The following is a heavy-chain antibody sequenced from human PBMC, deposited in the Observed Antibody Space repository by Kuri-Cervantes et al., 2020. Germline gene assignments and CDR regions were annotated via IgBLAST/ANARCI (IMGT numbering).Heavy chain of an antibody. CDR3: AKGPRGHYYMDV. Sequence: SLKISCAASGFTFENYGMHWVRQAPGKGLEWVSGISWNSDKIDYADSVQGRFTISRDNAKNSLYLQMNSLRAEDTALYYCAKGPRGHYYMDVWGKGTTVTVSS. V-gene: IGHV3-9*01. CDR1: GFTFENYG. J-gene: IGHJ6*03. CDR2: ISWNSDKI. D-gene: IGHD3-10*01.